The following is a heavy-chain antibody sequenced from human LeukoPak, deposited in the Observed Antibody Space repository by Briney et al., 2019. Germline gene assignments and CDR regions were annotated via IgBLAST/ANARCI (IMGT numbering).Heavy chain of an antibody. D-gene: IGHD2-2*01. CDR2: IKQDGSDK. Sequence: AGGSLRLSCAASGFTFSTYWMSWVRQAPGKGLEWVANIKQDGSDKFYVDSVKGRFTISRDNAKNSMYLQMNSLRAEDTAIYYCARVLPVASRDYWGQGTLSPSPQ. CDR3: ARVLPVASRDY. J-gene: IGHJ4*02. CDR1: GFTFSTYW. V-gene: IGHV3-7*01.